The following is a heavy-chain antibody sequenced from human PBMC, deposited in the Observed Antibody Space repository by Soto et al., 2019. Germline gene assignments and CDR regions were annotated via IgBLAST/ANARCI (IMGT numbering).Heavy chain of an antibody. CDR2: VVVGSGNT. CDR1: GFNLLSFA. CDR3: ARPSGVAGPGIDY. J-gene: IGHJ4*02. Sequence: SVKVSCKASGFNLLSFAVQWVRQTRGQRLEWMGSVVVGSGNTQTAPKFQDRVTITADMSTHVTYMFLGSLTAEDTAVYYCARPSGVAGPGIDYWGQGTLVTVSS. D-gene: IGHD6-19*01. V-gene: IGHV1-58*01.